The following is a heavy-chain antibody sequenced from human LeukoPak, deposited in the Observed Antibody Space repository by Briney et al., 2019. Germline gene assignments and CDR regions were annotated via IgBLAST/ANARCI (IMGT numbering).Heavy chain of an antibody. CDR2: IYYSGNT. CDR3: ARGGLGWGNAFDI. CDR1: GDSISSYY. Sequence: SETLSLTCTVPGDSISSYYWSWIRQPPGKGLEWIGYIYYSGNTNYNPSLKSRVTISIDTPKNQFSLKLRSVTAADTAVYYCARGGLGWGNAFDIWGQGTMVTVSS. V-gene: IGHV4-59*01. J-gene: IGHJ3*02. D-gene: IGHD1-26*01.